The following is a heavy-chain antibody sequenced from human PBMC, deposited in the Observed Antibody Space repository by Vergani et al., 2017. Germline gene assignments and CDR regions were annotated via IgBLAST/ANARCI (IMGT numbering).Heavy chain of an antibody. J-gene: IGHJ4*02. CDR3: ARGPDYYDSSGYYWFDY. V-gene: IGHV1-46*03. D-gene: IGHD3-22*01. CDR2: INPSGGHT. Sequence: QVQVVQCGAEVKKSGASVKVSCKTSGYPFSNYYMHWVRQAPGQGLEWMGIINPSGGHTNYAQKFQGRVTMTRDTSTSTVYMELSSLRSEDTAVYYCARGPDYYDSSGYYWFDYWGQGTLVTVSS. CDR1: GYPFSNYY.